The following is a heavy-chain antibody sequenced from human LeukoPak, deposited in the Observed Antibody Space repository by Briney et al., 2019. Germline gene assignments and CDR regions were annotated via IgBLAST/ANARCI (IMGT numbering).Heavy chain of an antibody. CDR1: GGSISNYK. CDR3: ARDQTPPDWYYDSSGYPNNWFDP. V-gene: IGHV4-59*01. CDR2: TYYSGST. J-gene: IGHJ5*02. Sequence: PSETLSLTCTVSGGSISNYKWSWIRQPPGKGLEWIAYTYYSGSTYYNPSLKSRVTLSIDTSKNQFSLKLSSVTAADTAVYYCARDQTPPDWYYDSSGYPNNWFDPWGQGTLVTVSS. D-gene: IGHD3-22*01.